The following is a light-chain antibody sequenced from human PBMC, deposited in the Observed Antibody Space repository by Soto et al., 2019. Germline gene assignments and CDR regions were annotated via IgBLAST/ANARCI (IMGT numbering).Light chain of an antibody. J-gene: IGKJ2*01. CDR1: QSISSW. CDR2: DAS. Sequence: DIQMTQSPSTLSASVGDRVTITCRASQSISSWLAWYQQKPGKAPNLLTYDASTLESGVPSRFSGSGSGTDFTLTISSLQPDDLGTYYCQQYNSYPNTFGQGTKLEL. CDR3: QQYNSYPNT. V-gene: IGKV1-5*01.